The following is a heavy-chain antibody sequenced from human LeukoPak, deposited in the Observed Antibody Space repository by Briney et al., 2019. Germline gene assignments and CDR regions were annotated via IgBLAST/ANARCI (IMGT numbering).Heavy chain of an antibody. CDR3: AISAPNYYDSSGYYSYFQH. Sequence: GGSLRLSCAASGFTFSSYSMNWIRQAPGKGLEWISYISSDSSTIYYADSVKGRFTISRDNAKNSLYLQMTSLRAEDTAVYYCAISAPNYYDSSGYYSYFQHWGQGTLVTVSS. D-gene: IGHD3-22*01. V-gene: IGHV3-48*04. CDR2: ISSDSSTI. CDR1: GFTFSSYS. J-gene: IGHJ1*01.